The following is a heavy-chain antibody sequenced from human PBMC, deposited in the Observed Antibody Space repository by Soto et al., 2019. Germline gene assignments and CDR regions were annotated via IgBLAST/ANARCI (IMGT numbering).Heavy chain of an antibody. CDR3: AIAIAGKWHPFDY. Sequence: PGGSLRLSCVASGFFLRDFGMHWVRQAPGKGLEWVSVIWYDGSNTYQGESVKGRFTMSRDISKNTLYLQMDSLRPEDTAVYYCAIAIAGKWHPFDYRGPGTLVTGSS. CDR2: IWYDGSNT. V-gene: IGHV3-33*01. J-gene: IGHJ4*01. CDR1: GFFLRDFG. D-gene: IGHD1-1*01.